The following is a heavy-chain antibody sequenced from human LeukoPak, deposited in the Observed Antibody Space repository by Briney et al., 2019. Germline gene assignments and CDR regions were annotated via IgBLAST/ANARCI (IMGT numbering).Heavy chain of an antibody. CDR3: ARAYYYDSSGYYEYFDY. J-gene: IGHJ4*02. D-gene: IGHD3-22*01. CDR2: ISSSSSYI. CDR1: GFTFSSYS. Sequence: PGGSLRLSCAPSGFTFSSYSMNWVRQAPGKGLEWVSSISSSSSYIYYADSVKGRFTISRDNAKNSLYMQMNSMRAEDTAVYYCARAYYYDSSGYYEYFDYWGQGTLVTVSS. V-gene: IGHV3-21*01.